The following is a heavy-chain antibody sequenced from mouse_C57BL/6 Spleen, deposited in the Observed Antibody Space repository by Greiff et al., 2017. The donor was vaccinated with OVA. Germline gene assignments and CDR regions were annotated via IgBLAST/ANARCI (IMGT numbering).Heavy chain of an antibody. CDR1: GYTFTSYW. J-gene: IGHJ1*03. Sequence: VKLMESGAELVRPGSSVKLSCKASGYTFTSYWMHWVKQRPIQGLEWIGNIDPSDSETHYNQKFKDKATLTVDKSSSTAYMQLSSLTSEDSAVYYCARHYGSYWYFDVWGTGTTVTVSS. CDR2: IDPSDSET. V-gene: IGHV1-52*01. CDR3: ARHYGSYWYFDV. D-gene: IGHD1-1*01.